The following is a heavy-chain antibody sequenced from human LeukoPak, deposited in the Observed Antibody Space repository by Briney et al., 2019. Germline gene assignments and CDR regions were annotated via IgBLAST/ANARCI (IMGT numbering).Heavy chain of an antibody. CDR1: GFTSSSYE. V-gene: IGHV3-48*03. CDR2: ISSSGSTI. Sequence: PGGSLRLSCAASGFTSSSYEMNWVRQAPGKGLEWVSYISSSGSTIYYADSVKGRFTISRDNAKNSLYLQMNSLRAEDTAVYYCASRIAAAGTHAFDIWGQGTMVTVSS. D-gene: IGHD6-13*01. J-gene: IGHJ3*02. CDR3: ASRIAAAGTHAFDI.